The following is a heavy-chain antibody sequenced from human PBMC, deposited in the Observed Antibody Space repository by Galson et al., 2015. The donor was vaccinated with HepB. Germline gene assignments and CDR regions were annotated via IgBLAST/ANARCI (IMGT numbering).Heavy chain of an antibody. D-gene: IGHD3-22*01. J-gene: IGHJ4*02. CDR2: TSYDGSNK. Sequence: SLRLSCAASGFTFSSYAMHWVRQAPGKGLEWVAVTSYDGSNKYYADSVKGRFTISRDNSKNTLYLQMNSLRAEDTAVYYCARDSGDYYDSSGYSTFDYWGQGTLVTVSS. CDR3: ARDSGDYYDSSGYSTFDY. V-gene: IGHV3-30-3*01. CDR1: GFTFSSYA.